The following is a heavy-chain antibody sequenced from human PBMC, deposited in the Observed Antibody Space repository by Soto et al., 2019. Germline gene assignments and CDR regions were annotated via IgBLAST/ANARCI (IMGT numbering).Heavy chain of an antibody. Sequence: EVQLVESGGDLVQPGGSLRLSCAASGFIFTNYWMTWVRQAPGKGLEWVANINHDGSETYYLDSVKGRFAISRDNAKNSLLLQMNSLRDEDTAIYYCASSLLGPMAFDMWGHGTLVAVSS. J-gene: IGHJ3*02. D-gene: IGHD7-27*01. CDR3: ASSLLGPMAFDM. CDR1: GFIFTNYW. CDR2: INHDGSET. V-gene: IGHV3-7*03.